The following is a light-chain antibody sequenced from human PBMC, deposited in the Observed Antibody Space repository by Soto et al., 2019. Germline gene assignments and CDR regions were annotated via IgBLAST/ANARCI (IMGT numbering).Light chain of an antibody. CDR2: EVS. CDR3: SSYTTSSTRV. CDR1: SSDVGGYDY. Sequence: ALTQPASVSGSPGQSITISCTGTSSDVGGYDYVSWFQQHPGKAPKLLIYEVSNRPSGVSNRFSGSKSGNTASLTISGLQAEDEADYFCSSYTTSSTRVFGTGTKLTVL. V-gene: IGLV2-14*01. J-gene: IGLJ1*01.